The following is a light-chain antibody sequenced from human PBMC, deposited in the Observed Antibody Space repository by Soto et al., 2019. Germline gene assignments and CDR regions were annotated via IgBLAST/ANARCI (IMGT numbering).Light chain of an antibody. V-gene: IGLV1-44*01. CDR1: SSNIGSNT. Sequence: QSVLTQPPSASGTPGQRVTISCSGSSSNIGSNTVNWYQQLPGTAPKLLIYSNNQRPSGVPDRFSGSKSGTSASLAISGLQSEDEADYYGAAWDDSLNALLFGGGTKVTVL. J-gene: IGLJ2*01. CDR3: AAWDDSLNALL. CDR2: SNN.